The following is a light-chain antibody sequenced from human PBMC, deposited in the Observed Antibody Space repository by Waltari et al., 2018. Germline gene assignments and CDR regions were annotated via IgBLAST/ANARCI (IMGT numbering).Light chain of an antibody. CDR2: KAS. V-gene: IGKV1-5*03. CDR3: QQYNTYYLS. Sequence: DVKRTPSTSTLAACVGDRVTLTCRASKGSSTWLAWDQNKPGTPPRLLIYKASSLESGVPSRFSGSGSWTEFTLTISSLQPDDSATYYCQQYNTYYLSFGGGTKVEI. CDR1: KGSSTW. J-gene: IGKJ4*01.